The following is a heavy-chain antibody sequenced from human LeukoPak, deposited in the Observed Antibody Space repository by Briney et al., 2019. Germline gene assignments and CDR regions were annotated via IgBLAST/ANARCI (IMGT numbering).Heavy chain of an antibody. J-gene: IGHJ1*01. Sequence: GGSLRLSCAASGFAFNTYSMNWVRQAPGKGLEWVSSITSSSTTIYYADPVKGRFTISRDNAKNSLYLQMNSLRAEDTAVYYCAKVPEPYSSSSRYFQHWGQGTLVTVSS. CDR3: AKVPEPYSSSSRYFQH. CDR2: ITSSSTTI. D-gene: IGHD6-6*01. V-gene: IGHV3-48*01. CDR1: GFAFNTYS.